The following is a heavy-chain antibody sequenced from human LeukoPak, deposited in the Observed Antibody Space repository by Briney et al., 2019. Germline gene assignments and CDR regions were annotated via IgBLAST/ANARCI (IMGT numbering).Heavy chain of an antibody. CDR3: AKSFGPVIAAAGTGAD. V-gene: IGHV3-48*01. CDR2: ISSSSSTI. D-gene: IGHD6-13*01. Sequence: GGSLRLSCAASVFTFSSYSMNWVRQAPGKGLEWVSYISSSSSTIYYADSVKGRFTISRDNAKNSLYLQMNSLRAEDTAVYYCAKSFGPVIAAAGTGADWGQGTLVTVSS. J-gene: IGHJ4*02. CDR1: VFTFSSYS.